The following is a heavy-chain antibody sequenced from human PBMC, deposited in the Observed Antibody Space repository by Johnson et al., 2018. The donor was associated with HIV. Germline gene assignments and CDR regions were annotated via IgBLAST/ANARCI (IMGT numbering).Heavy chain of an antibody. Sequence: VQLVESGGGLVQPAGSLRLSCVASRFTVSRNYMNSVRQTSGKRLAWVSVIYSGGSTYSADSVKGRFTINRDNSMNMLYLQMNSLRAEDTAVYYCAKAWARIAAAQFDIWGQGTMVTVSS. D-gene: IGHD6-13*01. CDR3: AKAWARIAAAQFDI. J-gene: IGHJ3*02. V-gene: IGHV3-66*01. CDR1: RFTVSRNY. CDR2: IYSGGST.